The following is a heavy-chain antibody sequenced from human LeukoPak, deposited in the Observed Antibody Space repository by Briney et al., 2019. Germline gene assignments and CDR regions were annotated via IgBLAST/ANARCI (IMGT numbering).Heavy chain of an antibody. J-gene: IGHJ5*02. CDR3: ARDTTHWYSSSWGNWFDP. CDR1: GFTFSSYW. D-gene: IGHD6-13*01. CDR2: ISSSSYI. V-gene: IGHV3-21*04. Sequence: AGGSLRLSCAASGFTFSSYWMHWVRQAPGKGLEWVSSISSSSYIYYADSVKGRFTISRDNAKNSLYLQMNSLRAEDTAVYYCARDTTHWYSSSWGNWFDPRGQGTLVTVSS.